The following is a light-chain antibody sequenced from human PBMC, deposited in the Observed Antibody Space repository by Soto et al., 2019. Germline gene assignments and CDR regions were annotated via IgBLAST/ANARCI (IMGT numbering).Light chain of an antibody. CDR3: QQSYTIPWT. CDR1: QSINGW. V-gene: IGKV1-5*03. Sequence: DIQLTHSPSTLSASVGDRVTITCRASQSINGWLAWYQQNPGQAPNLLIYKASTLESGVPSRFSSSVSGTVFTLTISSLQTEDCATYDGQQSYTIPWTFCPVTKVDIK. CDR2: KAS. J-gene: IGKJ1*01.